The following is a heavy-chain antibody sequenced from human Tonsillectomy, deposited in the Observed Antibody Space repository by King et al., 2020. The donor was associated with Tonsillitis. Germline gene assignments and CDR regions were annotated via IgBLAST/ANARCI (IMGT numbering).Heavy chain of an antibody. D-gene: IGHD6-13*01. CDR1: GFTFDDYA. Sequence: VQLVESGGGLVQPGRSLRLSCAPSGFTFDDYAMYWVRQAPGKGLEWVSGISWNSDDIGYADSVKGRFTISRDHAKNSLYLQMNSLRPEDTALYYCVKLSGWGAYSTSWSNDNFDIWGQGTMVTVSS. V-gene: IGHV3-9*01. J-gene: IGHJ3*02. CDR3: VKLSGWGAYSTSWSNDNFDI. CDR2: ISWNSDDI.